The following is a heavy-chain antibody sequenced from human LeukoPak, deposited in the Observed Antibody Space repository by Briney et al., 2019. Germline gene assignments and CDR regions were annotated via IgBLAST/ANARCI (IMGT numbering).Heavy chain of an antibody. Sequence: PSETLSLTCAVYGGSFSGYYWSWIRQPPGKGLEWIGEINHSGSTNYNPSLKSRVTISVDTSKNQFSLKLSSVTAADTAVYYCAREVYCSGGNCYSRDYYYYGMDVWGQGTTVTVSS. CDR3: AREVYCSGGNCYSRDYYYYGMDV. CDR2: INHSGST. V-gene: IGHV4-34*01. CDR1: GGSFSGYY. D-gene: IGHD2-15*01. J-gene: IGHJ6*02.